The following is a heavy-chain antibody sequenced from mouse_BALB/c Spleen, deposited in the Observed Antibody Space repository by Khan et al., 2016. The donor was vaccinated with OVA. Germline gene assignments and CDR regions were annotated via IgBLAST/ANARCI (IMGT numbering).Heavy chain of an antibody. Sequence: VQLKESGPGLAAPSQSLSITCTVSGFSLTSHGVHWVRQPPGKGLEWLGVIWAGGSTNYNSALMSRLSISKDSSKSQVFLKMNSLQTDDTAMYYCARNREPDYFDYWGQGTTLTVSS. CDR1: GFSLTSHG. J-gene: IGHJ2*01. CDR3: ARNREPDYFDY. CDR2: IWAGGST. V-gene: IGHV2-9*02.